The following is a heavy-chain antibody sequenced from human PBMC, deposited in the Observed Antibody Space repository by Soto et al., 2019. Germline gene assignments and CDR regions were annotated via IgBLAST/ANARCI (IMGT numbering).Heavy chain of an antibody. J-gene: IGHJ6*03. V-gene: IGHV3-7*01. CDR1: GFTFSSYW. Sequence: HPGGSLRLSCAASGFTFSSYWMSWVRQAPGKELDWVANIKQDGSEKYYVDSVKGRFTISRDNAKNSLYLQMNSLRAEDTAVYYCARREDNSGYAMPRNYYMDVWGKGTTVTVSS. CDR3: ARREDNSGYAMPRNYYMDV. D-gene: IGHD5-12*01. CDR2: IKQDGSEK.